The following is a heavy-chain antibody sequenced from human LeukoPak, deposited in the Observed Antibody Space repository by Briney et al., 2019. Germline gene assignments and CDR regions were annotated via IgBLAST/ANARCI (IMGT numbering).Heavy chain of an antibody. CDR3: ARDYGDFPAYYFDY. CDR1: GGSISSYY. V-gene: IGHV4-4*07. J-gene: IGHJ4*02. D-gene: IGHD4-17*01. CDR2: IYNSGIT. Sequence: SETLSLTCTVSGGSISSYYWSWIRQPAGKGLEWIGRIYNSGITNYNPSLKSRVTMSMDTPMNQFSLKLRSVTAADTAVYYCARDYGDFPAYYFDYWGQGTLVTVSS.